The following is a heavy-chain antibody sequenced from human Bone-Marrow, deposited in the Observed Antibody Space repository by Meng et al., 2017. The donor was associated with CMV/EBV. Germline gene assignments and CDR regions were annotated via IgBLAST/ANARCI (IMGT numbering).Heavy chain of an antibody. V-gene: IGHV3-23*01. Sequence: GGSLRLSCAASGFTFSSYAMSWVRQAPGKGLEWVSAISGSGGSTYYADSVKGRFTVSRDNSKNTLYLQMNSLRAEDTAVYYCAKGGPAAPDPRYFQHWGQGTLVTVSS. CDR2: ISGSGGST. CDR1: GFTFSSYA. CDR3: AKGGPAAPDPRYFQH. D-gene: IGHD2-2*01. J-gene: IGHJ1*01.